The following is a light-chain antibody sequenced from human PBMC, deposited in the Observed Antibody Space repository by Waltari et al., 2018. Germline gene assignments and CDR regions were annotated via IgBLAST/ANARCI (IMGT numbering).Light chain of an antibody. Sequence: QSVLTQASSVSGTPGQRVTISCSGGTSNVGSNSVNWYQPFPGTAPNLLIHTTDQRPSGVPERFSGSKSGTSASLAINGLLSDDEGDFYCAVWDDSLSVWVFGGGTKVTVL. CDR3: AVWDDSLSVWV. CDR1: TSNVGSNS. J-gene: IGLJ3*02. V-gene: IGLV1-44*01. CDR2: TTD.